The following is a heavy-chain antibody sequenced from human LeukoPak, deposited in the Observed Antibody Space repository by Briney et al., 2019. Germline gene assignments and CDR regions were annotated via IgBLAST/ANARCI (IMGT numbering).Heavy chain of an antibody. V-gene: IGHV3-30*02. J-gene: IGHJ4*02. D-gene: IGHD3-10*01. CDR2: IRYDGSNK. Sequence: GGSLRLSCAASGFTFSSYGMHWVRQAPGKGLEWVAFIRYDGSNKYYADSVKGRFTISRDNSKNTLYLQMNSLRAEDTAVYYCARDTYGSGSHGEGYFDYWGQGTLVTVSS. CDR3: ARDTYGSGSHGEGYFDY. CDR1: GFTFSSYG.